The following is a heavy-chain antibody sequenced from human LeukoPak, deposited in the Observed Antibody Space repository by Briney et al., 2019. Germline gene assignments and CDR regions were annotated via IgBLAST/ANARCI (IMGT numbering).Heavy chain of an antibody. J-gene: IGHJ4*02. CDR2: IYTSGST. CDR1: GGSISSRRYY. D-gene: IGHD5-18*01. Sequence: PSETLSLTCTVSGGSISSRRYYCSWIRQPAGKGLXWIXRIYTSGSTSYNSSLKSRVTMSVDTSKNQFSLKLSSVTAADTAVYYCARDVGGYNYGYSLDYWGQGTLVSVSS. V-gene: IGHV4-61*02. CDR3: ARDVGGYNYGYSLDY.